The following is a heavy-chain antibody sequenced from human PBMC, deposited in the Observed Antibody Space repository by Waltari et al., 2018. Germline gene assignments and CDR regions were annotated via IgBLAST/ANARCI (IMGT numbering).Heavy chain of an antibody. CDR1: GFTFDDYA. CDR2: ISWNSGSI. Sequence: EVQLVESGGGLVQPGRSLRLSCAASGFTFDDYAMHWVRTAPGKGLEWVSGISWNSGSIGYADSVKGRFTISRDNAKNSLYLQMNSLRAEDTALYYCAKDLCSSTSCPIDYWGQGTLVTVSS. CDR3: AKDLCSSTSCPIDY. V-gene: IGHV3-9*01. D-gene: IGHD2-2*01. J-gene: IGHJ4*02.